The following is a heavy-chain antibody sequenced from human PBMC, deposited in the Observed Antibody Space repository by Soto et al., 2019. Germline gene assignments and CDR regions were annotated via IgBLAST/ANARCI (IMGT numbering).Heavy chain of an antibody. CDR2: MKEDGSEK. CDR3: ARDGGMAIFGVDQTRFEY. CDR1: GFTLGNFW. D-gene: IGHD3-3*01. V-gene: IGHV3-7*01. Sequence: ELQLVESGGGVVQPGGSLRISCVASGFTLGNFWMSWVRQAPGKGLEWVASMKEDGSEKYYVASVSGRFTISRDNARNSLYLQMNRLRVEDTAVYYCARDGGMAIFGVDQTRFEYWGQGTLVTVSS. J-gene: IGHJ4*02.